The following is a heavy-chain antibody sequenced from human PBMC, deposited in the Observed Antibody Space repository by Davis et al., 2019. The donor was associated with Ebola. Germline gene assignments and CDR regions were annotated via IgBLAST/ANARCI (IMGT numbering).Heavy chain of an antibody. J-gene: IGHJ6*02. CDR3: ARGGDYGEYYYYGMDV. Sequence: SVKVSCKASGGTFSSYAISWVRQAPGQGLEWMGGIIPIFGTANYAQKFQGRVTITADESTSTAYMELSSLRSEDTAVYYCARGGDYGEYYYYGMDVWGQGTSVTVSS. V-gene: IGHV1-69*13. CDR1: GGTFSSYA. D-gene: IGHD4-17*01. CDR2: IIPIFGTA.